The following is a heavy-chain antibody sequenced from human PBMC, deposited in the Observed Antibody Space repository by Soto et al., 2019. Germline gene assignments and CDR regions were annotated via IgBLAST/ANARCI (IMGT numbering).Heavy chain of an antibody. CDR1: GFTFSSYS. V-gene: IGHV3-21*01. CDR3: ARWSIAARPPWFDP. J-gene: IGHJ5*02. CDR2: ISSSSSYI. Sequence: PGGSLRLSCAASGFTFSSYSMNWVRQAPGKGLEWVSSISSSSSYIYYADSVKGRFTISRDNAKNSLYLQMNSLRAEDTAVYYCARWSIAARPPWFDPWGQGTLVTVSS. D-gene: IGHD6-6*01.